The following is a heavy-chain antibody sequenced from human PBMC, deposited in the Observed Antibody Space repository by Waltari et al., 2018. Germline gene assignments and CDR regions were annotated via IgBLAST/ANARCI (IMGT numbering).Heavy chain of an antibody. CDR1: GFTFSSYS. D-gene: IGHD3-22*01. CDR2: ISSSSSTI. CDR3: ARVGSSGPSGGLRY. V-gene: IGHV3-48*01. J-gene: IGHJ4*02. Sequence: EVQLVESGGGLVQPGGSLRLSCAASGFTFSSYSMNWVRQAPGKGLEWVSYISSSSSTIYYADSVKGRFTISRDNAKNSLYLQMNSLRAEDTAVYYCARVGSSGPSGGLRYWGQGTLVTVSS.